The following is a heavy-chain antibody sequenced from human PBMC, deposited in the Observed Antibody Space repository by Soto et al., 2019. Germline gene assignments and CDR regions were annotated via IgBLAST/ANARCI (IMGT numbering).Heavy chain of an antibody. CDR3: ARDHYYYDSSGLLDY. D-gene: IGHD3-22*01. V-gene: IGHV3-33*01. CDR1: GFTFSSYG. Sequence: GGSLRLSCAASGFTFSSYGMHWVRQAPGKGLEWVAVIWYDGSNKYYADSVKGRFTISRDNSKNTLYLQMNSLRAEDTAVYYCARDHYYYDSSGLLDYWGQGTLVTVSS. J-gene: IGHJ4*02. CDR2: IWYDGSNK.